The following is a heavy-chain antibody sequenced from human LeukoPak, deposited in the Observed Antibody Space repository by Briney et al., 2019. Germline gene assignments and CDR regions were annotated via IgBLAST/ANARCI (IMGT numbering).Heavy chain of an antibody. CDR3: ARVGGYSYGYSDY. CDR1: GYTFTGYY. J-gene: IGHJ4*02. D-gene: IGHD5-18*01. V-gene: IGHV1-2*02. Sequence: ASVKVSCEASGYTFTGYYMHWVRQAPGQGLEWMGWINPNSGGTNYAQKFQGRVTMTRDTSISTAYMELSRLRSDDTAVYYCARVGGYSYGYSDYWGQGTLVTVSS. CDR2: INPNSGGT.